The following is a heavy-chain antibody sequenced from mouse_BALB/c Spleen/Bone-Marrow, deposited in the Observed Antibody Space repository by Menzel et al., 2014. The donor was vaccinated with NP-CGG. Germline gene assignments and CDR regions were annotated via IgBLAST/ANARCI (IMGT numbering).Heavy chain of an antibody. J-gene: IGHJ4*01. CDR3: ARYRYYGSSGWDY. CDR1: GFNIKDTY. Sequence: EVQVVESGAELVKPGASVKLSCTASGFNIKDTYIHWVKRRPEQGLEWIGRIDPANGNTKYDPKFQGKATITADTSSNTAYLHLSSLTSEDTAVYYCARYRYYGSSGWDYWGQGTSVTVSS. CDR2: IDPANGNT. D-gene: IGHD1-1*01. V-gene: IGHV14-3*02.